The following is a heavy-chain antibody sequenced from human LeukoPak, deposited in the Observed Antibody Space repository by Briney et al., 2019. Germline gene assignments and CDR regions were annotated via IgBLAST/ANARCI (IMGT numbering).Heavy chain of an antibody. Sequence: GGSLRLSCAASGFTFSSYSMNWVRQAPGKGLEWVSSISSSSSYIYYADSVKGRFTISRDNAKNSLYLQMNSLRAEDTAVYYCASGVLGYCSSTSCYEGVHWGQGTLVTVSS. CDR3: ASGVLGYCSSTSCYEGVH. CDR2: ISSSSSYI. D-gene: IGHD2-2*01. V-gene: IGHV3-21*01. CDR1: GFTFSSYS. J-gene: IGHJ4*02.